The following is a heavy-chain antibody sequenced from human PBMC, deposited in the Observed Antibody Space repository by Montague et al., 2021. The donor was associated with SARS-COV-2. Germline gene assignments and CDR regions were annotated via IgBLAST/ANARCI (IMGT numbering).Heavy chain of an antibody. J-gene: IGHJ2*01. CDR3: ARHVYDILTGYYTYWYFDL. Sequence: SETLSLTCTVSGGSISSSSYYWGWIRQPPGKGLEWIGSIYYSGSTYYNPSLKSRVTISVDTSKNQISLKLSSVTAADTAVYYCARHVYDILTGYYTYWYFDLWGRGTLVTVSS. V-gene: IGHV4-39*01. CDR2: IYYSGST. D-gene: IGHD3-9*01. CDR1: GGSISSSSYY.